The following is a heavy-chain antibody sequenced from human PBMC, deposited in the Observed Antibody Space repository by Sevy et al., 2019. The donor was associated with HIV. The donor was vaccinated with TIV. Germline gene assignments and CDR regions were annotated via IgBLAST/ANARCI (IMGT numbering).Heavy chain of an antibody. CDR3: VRADKIFYLDF. CDR2: CRNKPDRFTT. Sequence: GGSLRLSCSTSGFNFSEHFMEWVRQAPGKGLEWIGRCRNKPDRFTTEYAASVKGRFTISRDDSKSSLYLQMSGLQADDTALYFCVRADKIFYLDFWGQGTLVTVSS. CDR1: GFNFSEHF. D-gene: IGHD3-3*01. J-gene: IGHJ4*02. V-gene: IGHV3-72*01.